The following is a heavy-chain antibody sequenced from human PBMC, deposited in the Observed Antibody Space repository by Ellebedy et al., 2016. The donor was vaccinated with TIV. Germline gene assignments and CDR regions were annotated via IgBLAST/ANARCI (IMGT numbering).Heavy chain of an antibody. CDR2: IKSKTDGGTT. CDR3: TTRSNWGSSY. CDR1: GFTVSSNY. Sequence: GGSLRLXCAASGFTVSSNYMSWVRQAPGKGLEWVGRIKSKTDGGTTDYAAPVKGRFTISRDDSKNTLYLQMNSLKTEDTAVYYCTTRSNWGSSYWGQGTLVTVSS. J-gene: IGHJ4*02. D-gene: IGHD7-27*01. V-gene: IGHV3-15*01.